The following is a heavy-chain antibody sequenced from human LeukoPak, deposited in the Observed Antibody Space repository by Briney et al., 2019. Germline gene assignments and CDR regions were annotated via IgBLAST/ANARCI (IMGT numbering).Heavy chain of an antibody. V-gene: IGHV4-34*01. J-gene: IGHJ6*03. Sequence: PSETLSLTCAVYGGSFSGYHWSWIRQPPGKGLEWIGEINHSGSTNYNPSLKSRVTISVDTSKNQFSLKLSSVTAADTAVYYCASQNRAYCSGGSCYSGYYYYYYYMDVWGKGTTVTVSS. CDR1: GGSFSGYH. CDR2: INHSGST. CDR3: ASQNRAYCSGGSCYSGYYYYYYYMDV. D-gene: IGHD2-15*01.